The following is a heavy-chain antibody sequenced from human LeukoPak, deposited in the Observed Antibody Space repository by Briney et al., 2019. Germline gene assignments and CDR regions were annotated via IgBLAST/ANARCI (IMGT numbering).Heavy chain of an antibody. Sequence: GGSLRLSCAASGFALSSYPMNWVRPAPGKGLEWVSTFVRGSTYYADTVQGRFTISRDSSKNTLYLQMNSLRADDTALYFCTRAAPYGTSWYGKNDYWGQGTLVAVSS. J-gene: IGHJ4*02. V-gene: IGHV3-23*01. CDR2: FVRGST. CDR1: GFALSSYP. D-gene: IGHD6-13*01. CDR3: TRAAPYGTSWYGKNDY.